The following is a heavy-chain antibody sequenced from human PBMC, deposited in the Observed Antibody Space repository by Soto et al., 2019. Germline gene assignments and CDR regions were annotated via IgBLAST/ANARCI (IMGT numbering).Heavy chain of an antibody. CDR2: IHYSGST. D-gene: IGHD2-8*01. J-gene: IGHJ4*02. V-gene: IGHV4-59*04. CDR1: GGSISTYY. CDR3: ARHEGNGNVWPLDY. Sequence: SETLSLTCTVSGGSISTYYWSWFRQFPGKGLEWIGNIHYSGSTYYMPSLRSRVTLSVDTSKNQFSLRLTSVTAEDTAVYYCARHEGNGNVWPLDYWGQGILV.